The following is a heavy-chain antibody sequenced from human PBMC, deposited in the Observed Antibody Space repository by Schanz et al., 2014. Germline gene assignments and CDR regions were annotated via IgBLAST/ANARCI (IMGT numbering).Heavy chain of an antibody. J-gene: IGHJ4*02. V-gene: IGHV3-66*01. CDR1: GFTVSSNY. CDR3: AKDRGDGYSNGIFQY. D-gene: IGHD5-18*01. CDR2: TYSGGST. Sequence: EVQLVESGGGLVQPGGSLRLSCAASGFTVSSNYMSWVRQAPGKGLEWVSITYSGGSTYYADSVKGRFTISRDNSKNTLYRLMNSVRAEDTAVYYGAKDRGDGYSNGIFQYWGLGTLVTVSS.